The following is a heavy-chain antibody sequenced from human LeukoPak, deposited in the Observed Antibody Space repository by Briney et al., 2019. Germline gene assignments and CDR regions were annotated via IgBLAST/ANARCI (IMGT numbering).Heavy chain of an antibody. CDR1: GGSISSDWY. J-gene: IGHJ6*03. V-gene: IGHV4-38-2*02. Sequence: SETLSLTCTVSGGSISSDWYWGWVRRPPGNGLEWIGAIYRNGDTYYNPSLKSRVTISHDTSKNQFSLRLNSVTAADTAVYYCARAKRDYYDNSGYESYYYFMDVWGKGTTVTVSS. D-gene: IGHD3-22*01. CDR3: ARAKRDYYDNSGYESYYYFMDV. CDR2: IYRNGDT.